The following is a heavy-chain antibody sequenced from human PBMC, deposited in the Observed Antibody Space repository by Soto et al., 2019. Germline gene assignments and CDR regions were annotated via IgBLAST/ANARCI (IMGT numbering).Heavy chain of an antibody. D-gene: IGHD3-10*01. J-gene: IGHJ6*03. CDR2: INHSGST. Sequence: SETLSLTCAVYGGSFSGYYWSWIRQPPGKGLEWIGEINHSGSTNYNPSLKSRVTISVDTSKNQFSLKLSSVTAADTAVYYCARGRGMVRGVASNYYYMDVWGKGTTVTVSS. V-gene: IGHV4-34*01. CDR1: GGSFSGYY. CDR3: ARGRGMVRGVASNYYYMDV.